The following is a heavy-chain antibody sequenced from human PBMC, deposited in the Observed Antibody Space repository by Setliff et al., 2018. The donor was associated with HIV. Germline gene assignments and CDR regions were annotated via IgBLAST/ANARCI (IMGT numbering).Heavy chain of an antibody. J-gene: IGHJ4*02. Sequence: ASVKVSCKASGYTFNNYGISWVRQAPGQGLEWMGWINTHRGYTNYAQNVQGRVTVTMDTSTSTAYMELRSLKSDDTAVYYCARGSYGSVLLWGQGTLVTVSS. D-gene: IGHD6-19*01. CDR1: GYTFNNYG. CDR3: ARGSYGSVLL. CDR2: INTHRGYT. V-gene: IGHV1-18*01.